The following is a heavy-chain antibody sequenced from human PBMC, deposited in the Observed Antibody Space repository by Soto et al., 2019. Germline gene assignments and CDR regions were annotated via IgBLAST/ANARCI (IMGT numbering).Heavy chain of an antibody. J-gene: IGHJ6*02. Sequence: GESLKISCKGSGYRFSSYWIAWVRQMPGKGLEWMGIIYPGDSDTRYSPSFEGQVTISADKSNSTAYLQWSSLRAEDTAVYYCARVIEAYSNYGMDVWGQGTTVTVSS. D-gene: IGHD3-16*02. CDR3: ARVIEAYSNYGMDV. V-gene: IGHV5-51*01. CDR2: IYPGDSDT. CDR1: GYRFSSYW.